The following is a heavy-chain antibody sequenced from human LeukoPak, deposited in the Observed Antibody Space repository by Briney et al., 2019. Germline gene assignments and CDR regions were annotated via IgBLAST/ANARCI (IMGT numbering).Heavy chain of an antibody. Sequence: GSLRLSCAASGFTFSSDEMNWVRQAPGKGLQWISYINTDGATIYYADSVKGRFTISRDNAKNSLYLQMNSLRAEDTAVYYCARGYDSWDSWGQGTLVTVSS. CDR2: INTDGATI. CDR1: GFTFSSDE. J-gene: IGHJ4*02. D-gene: IGHD3-16*01. CDR3: ARGYDSWDS. V-gene: IGHV3-48*03.